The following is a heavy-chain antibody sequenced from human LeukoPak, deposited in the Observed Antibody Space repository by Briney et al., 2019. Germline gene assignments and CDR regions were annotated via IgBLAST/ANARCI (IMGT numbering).Heavy chain of an antibody. D-gene: IGHD5-12*01. CDR3: ARHQPYGPRNSGYSGYDSTYYGMDV. Sequence: SETLSLTCTVSGASTGLYYWSWIRQHPGKGVEWIGYIYYSGSTYYNPSLKSRVTISVDTSKNQFSLKLSSVTAADTAVYYCARHQPYGPRNSGYSGYDSTYYGMDVWGQGTTVTVSS. CDR2: IYYSGST. V-gene: IGHV4-31*03. CDR1: GASTGLYY. J-gene: IGHJ6*02.